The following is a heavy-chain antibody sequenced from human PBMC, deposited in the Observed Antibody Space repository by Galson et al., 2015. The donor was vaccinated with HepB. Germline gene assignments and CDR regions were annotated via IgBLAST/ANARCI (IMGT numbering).Heavy chain of an antibody. CDR3: ARDAPSYYDFWSGYFGEGQNGWFDP. D-gene: IGHD3-3*01. J-gene: IGHJ5*02. V-gene: IGHV1-2*04. Sequence: SVKVSCKASGYTFTGYYMHWVRQAPGQGLEWMGWINPNSGGTNYAQKFQGWVTMTRDTSISTAYMELSRLRSDDTAVYYCARDAPSYYDFWSGYFGEGQNGWFDPWGQGTLVTVSS. CDR1: GYTFTGYY. CDR2: INPNSGGT.